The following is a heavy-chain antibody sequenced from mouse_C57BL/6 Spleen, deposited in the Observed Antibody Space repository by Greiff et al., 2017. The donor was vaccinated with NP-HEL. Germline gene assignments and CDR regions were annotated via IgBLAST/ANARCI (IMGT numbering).Heavy chain of an antibody. V-gene: IGHV14-1*01. CDR2: IDPEDGDT. D-gene: IGHD1-1*01. J-gene: IGHJ1*03. CDR1: GFNIKDYY. CDR3: TTYYYGSRAYFDV. Sequence: VQLQQSGAELVRPGASVKLSCTASGFNIKDYYMHWVKQRPEQGLEWIGRIDPEDGDTEYAPKFQGKATMTADTSSNTAYLQLSSLTSEDTAVYYCTTYYYGSRAYFDVWGTGTTVTVSS.